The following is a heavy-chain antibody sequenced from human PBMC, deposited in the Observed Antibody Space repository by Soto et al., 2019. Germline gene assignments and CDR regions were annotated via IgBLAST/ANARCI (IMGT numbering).Heavy chain of an antibody. V-gene: IGHV1-18*04. J-gene: IGHJ6*02. CDR1: GYTFTSYG. D-gene: IGHD2-15*01. Sequence: GASVKVSCKASGYTFTSYGISWVRQAPGQGLDWMGWISGYNGNTKYAQDLQGRVTMTTDTSTSTAYMELRRLRSDDTAVYYCARFSGGSYNTYYFYYGMDVWGQGTTVTV. CDR3: ARFSGGSYNTYYFYYGMDV. CDR2: ISGYNGNT.